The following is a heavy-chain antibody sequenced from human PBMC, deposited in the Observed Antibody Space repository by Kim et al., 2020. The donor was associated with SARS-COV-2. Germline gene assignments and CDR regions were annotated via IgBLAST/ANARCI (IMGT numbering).Heavy chain of an antibody. CDR1: GDSVSSNSAA. Sequence: SQTLSLTCAISGDSVSSNSAAWNWIRQSPSRGLEWLGRTYYRSKWYNDYAVSVKSRITINPDTSKNQFSLQLNSVTPEDTAVYYCARGRSVYYGSGSTDYYYGMDVWGHGTPVTVSS. J-gene: IGHJ6*02. D-gene: IGHD3-10*01. CDR3: ARGRSVYYGSGSTDYYYGMDV. V-gene: IGHV6-1*01. CDR2: TYYRSKWYN.